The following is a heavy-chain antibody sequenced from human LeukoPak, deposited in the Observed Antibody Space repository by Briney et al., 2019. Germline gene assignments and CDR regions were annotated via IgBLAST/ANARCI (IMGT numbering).Heavy chain of an antibody. CDR3: ARGIFPDAFDI. V-gene: IGHV4-34*01. J-gene: IGHJ3*02. Sequence: SETLSLTCAVYGGSFSGYYWSWIRQPPGKGLEWIGEINHCGSTNYNPSLKSRVTISVDTSKNQFSLKLSSVTAADTAVYYCARGIFPDAFDIWGQGTMVTVSS. CDR1: GGSFSGYY. D-gene: IGHD2/OR15-2a*01. CDR2: INHCGST.